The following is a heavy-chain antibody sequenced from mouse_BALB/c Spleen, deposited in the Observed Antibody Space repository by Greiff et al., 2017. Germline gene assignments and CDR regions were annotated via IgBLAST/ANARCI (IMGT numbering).Heavy chain of an antibody. D-gene: IGHD1-1*02. Sequence: EVKVEESGGGLVQPGGSRKLSCAASGFTFSSFGMHWVRQAPEKGLEWVAYISSGSSTIYYADTVKGRFTISRDNPKNTLFLQMTSLRSEDTAMYYCARRLWGYWGQGTTLTVSS. CDR2: ISSGSSTI. CDR3: ARRLWGY. V-gene: IGHV5-17*02. J-gene: IGHJ2*01. CDR1: GFTFSSFG.